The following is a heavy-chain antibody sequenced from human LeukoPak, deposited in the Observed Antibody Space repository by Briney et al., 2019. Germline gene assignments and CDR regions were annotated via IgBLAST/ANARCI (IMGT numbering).Heavy chain of an antibody. J-gene: IGHJ4*02. V-gene: IGHV3-21*01. CDR1: GFTLSSYS. Sequence: GGSLRLSCAASGFTLSSYSMNWVRQAPGKGLEWVSSISSSSSYIYYADSVKGRFTISRGNAKNSLSLHMNSLRVEDTAVYYCARGPTYGSRSDYFDYWGQGTLVTVSS. CDR3: ARGPTYGSRSDYFDY. D-gene: IGHD3-10*01. CDR2: ISSSSSYI.